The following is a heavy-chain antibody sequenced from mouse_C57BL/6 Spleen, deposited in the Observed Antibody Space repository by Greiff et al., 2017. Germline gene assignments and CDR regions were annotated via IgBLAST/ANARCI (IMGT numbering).Heavy chain of an antibody. CDR2: INPNNGGT. J-gene: IGHJ1*03. CDR3: ARKGDYYGSSLWYFDV. Sequence: VQLQQSGPELVKPGASVKISCKASGYTFTDYYMNWVKQSHGKSLEWIGDINPNNGGTSYNQKFKGKATLTVDKSSSTAYMERRSLTSEDSAVYYCARKGDYYGSSLWYFDVGGTGTTVTVSS. V-gene: IGHV1-26*01. CDR1: GYTFTDYY. D-gene: IGHD1-1*01.